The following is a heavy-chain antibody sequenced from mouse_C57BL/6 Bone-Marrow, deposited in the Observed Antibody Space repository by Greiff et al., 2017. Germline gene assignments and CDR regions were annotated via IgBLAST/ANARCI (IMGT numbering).Heavy chain of an antibody. CDR3: ARDRATVVAPGY. CDR2: ITPSSGYT. D-gene: IGHD1-1*01. CDR1: GYTFTSYW. Sequence: VQLQQSGAELAKPGASVKLSCKASGYTFTSYWMHWVKQRPGQGLEWIGYITPSSGYTKYNQKFKDKATLTADKSSSPAYMQLSSLTYEDSAVYYSARDRATVVAPGYWGQGTTLTVSS. V-gene: IGHV1-7*01. J-gene: IGHJ2*01.